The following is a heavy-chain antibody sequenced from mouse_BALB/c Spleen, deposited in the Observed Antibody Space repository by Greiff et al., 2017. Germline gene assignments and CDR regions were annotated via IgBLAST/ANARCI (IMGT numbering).Heavy chain of an antibody. Sequence: VQRVESGPGLVAPSQSLSITCTVSGFSLTDYGVSWIRQPPGKGLEWLGVIWGGGSTYYNSALKSRLSISKDNSKSQVFLKMNSLQTDDTAMYYCAKGDGNSHYYAMDYWGQGTSVTVSS. CDR3: AKGDGNSHYYAMDY. J-gene: IGHJ4*01. V-gene: IGHV2-6-5*01. CDR1: GFSLTDYG. D-gene: IGHD2-1*01. CDR2: IWGGGST.